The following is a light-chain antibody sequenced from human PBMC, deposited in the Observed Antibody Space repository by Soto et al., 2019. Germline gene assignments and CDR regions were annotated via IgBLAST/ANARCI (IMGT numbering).Light chain of an antibody. CDR1: QSINRY. CDR2: GAS. CDR3: QQYNSWPPIT. J-gene: IGKJ5*01. V-gene: IGKV3-15*01. Sequence: EIVMTQSPASLSVSPRETATLSCRASQSINRYLAWYQHKPGQAPRLLIHGASTRATGVPARFSGSGSGTEFTLTITGLQSEDFVVYYCQQYNSWPPITFGQGTRLEIK.